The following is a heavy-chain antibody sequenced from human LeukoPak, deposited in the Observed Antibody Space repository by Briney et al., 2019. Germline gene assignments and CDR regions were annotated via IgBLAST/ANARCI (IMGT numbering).Heavy chain of an antibody. J-gene: IGHJ4*02. D-gene: IGHD3-22*01. CDR3: AKVPTDSLTLPLYSFDY. CDR1: GFTFSNYA. CDR2: LSGSGYTT. Sequence: GGSLRLSCAASGFTFSNYAMSWVRQAPGKGLEWVSILSGSGYTTYYADSVKGRFTVSRDNSENTLYLHMNSLSAEDTAIYYCAKVPTDSLTLPLYSFDYWGQGTLVTVSS. V-gene: IGHV3-23*01.